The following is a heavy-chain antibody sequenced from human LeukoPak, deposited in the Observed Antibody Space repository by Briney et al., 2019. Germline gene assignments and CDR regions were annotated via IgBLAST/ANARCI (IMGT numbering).Heavy chain of an antibody. Sequence: KSGGSLRLSCAVSGFTFSSYAMNWVRQPPGKGLEWIGSVFYSGSTYSNPSLESRLTISVDTSKNHFSLRLTSVTAADTAMYYCARRSFPGTFTLNNWFDPWGQGTLVTVSS. J-gene: IGHJ5*02. CDR2: VFYSGST. D-gene: IGHD3-22*01. V-gene: IGHV4-39*01. CDR3: ARRSFPGTFTLNNWFDP. CDR1: GFTFSSYA.